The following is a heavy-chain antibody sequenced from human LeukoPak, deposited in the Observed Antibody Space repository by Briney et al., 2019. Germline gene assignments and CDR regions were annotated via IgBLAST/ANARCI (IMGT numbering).Heavy chain of an antibody. CDR2: ISGDGGST. V-gene: IGHV3-43*02. D-gene: IGHD6-19*01. J-gene: IGHJ2*01. CDR3: AKDKGSGRYFPRPDWYCDL. Sequence: GGSLRLSCAASGFTFDDYAMHWVRQVPGKGLQWVSLISGDGGSTYYADSVNGRFTISRDNSKNSLFLQMDSLRTEDTAFYYCAKDKGSGRYFPRPDWYCDLWGRGALVTVSS. CDR1: GFTFDDYA.